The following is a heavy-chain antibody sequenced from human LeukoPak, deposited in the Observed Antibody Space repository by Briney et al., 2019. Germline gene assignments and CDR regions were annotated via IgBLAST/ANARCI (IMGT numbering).Heavy chain of an antibody. J-gene: IGHJ3*02. CDR3: AKDLNYDFWSGLDAFHI. D-gene: IGHD3-3*01. Sequence: PGGSLRLSCAASRFTFSSYAMNWVRQAPGKGLEWVAAISGSGGSTFYADSVKGRFTTSRDNSKNTLYLQMNSLRAEDTAVYYCAKDLNYDFWSGLDAFHIWGQGTMVTVSS. CDR1: RFTFSSYA. V-gene: IGHV3-23*01. CDR2: ISGSGGST.